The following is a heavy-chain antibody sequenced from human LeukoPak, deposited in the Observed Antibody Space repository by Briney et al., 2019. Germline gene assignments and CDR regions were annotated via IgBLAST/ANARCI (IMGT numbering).Heavy chain of an antibody. CDR1: GYTFTSYG. D-gene: IGHD3-10*01. CDR2: ISAYNGNT. Sequence: ASVKVSCKASGYTFTSYGFSWVRQAPGQGLEWMGWISAYNGNTNYAQKLQGRVTMTTDTSTSTAYMELRSLRSDDTAVYYCARVRILWFGELPTAFDYWGQGTLVTVSS. CDR3: ARVRILWFGELPTAFDY. J-gene: IGHJ4*02. V-gene: IGHV1-18*01.